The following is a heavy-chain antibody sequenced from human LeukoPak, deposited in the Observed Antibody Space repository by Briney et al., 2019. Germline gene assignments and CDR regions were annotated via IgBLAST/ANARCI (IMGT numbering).Heavy chain of an antibody. CDR2: IIPLFGTA. V-gene: IGHV1-69*06. J-gene: IGHJ5*02. D-gene: IGHD3-9*01. Sequence: ASVKVSCKASGGTFSSYAISWVRQAPGQGLEWLGGIIPLFGTANYAQKFQGRVTMTEDTSTDTAYMELSSLRSEDTAVYYCATSNDILTGYPWGWFDPWGQGTLVTVSS. CDR1: GGTFSSYA. CDR3: ATSNDILTGYPWGWFDP.